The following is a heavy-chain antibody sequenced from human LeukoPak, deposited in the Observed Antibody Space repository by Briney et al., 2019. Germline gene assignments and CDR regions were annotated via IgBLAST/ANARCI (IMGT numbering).Heavy chain of an antibody. D-gene: IGHD6-19*01. Sequence: GGSLRLSCAASGFTFTNDWMNWVRQAPGKGLEWVAVIWYDGSNKYYADSVKGRFTISRDNSKNTLYLQMNSLRAEDTAVYYCARDRIAVAGNLRYYFDYWGQGTLVTVSS. V-gene: IGHV3-33*08. CDR2: IWYDGSNK. CDR3: ARDRIAVAGNLRYYFDY. J-gene: IGHJ4*02. CDR1: GFTFTNDW.